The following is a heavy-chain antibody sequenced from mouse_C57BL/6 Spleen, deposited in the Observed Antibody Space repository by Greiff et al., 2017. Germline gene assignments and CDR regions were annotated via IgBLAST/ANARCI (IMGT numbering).Heavy chain of an antibody. CDR2: ISSGGSYT. CDR3: ARHEGGSSGYGYFDY. J-gene: IGHJ2*01. D-gene: IGHD3-2*02. V-gene: IGHV5-6*01. Sequence: VQLQQSGGDLVKPGGSLKLSCAASGFTFSSYGMSWVRQTPDKRLEWVATISSGGSYTYYPDSVKGRFTITRDNAKNTLYLQMSSLKSEDTAMYYCARHEGGSSGYGYFDYWGQGTTLTVSS. CDR1: GFTFSSYG.